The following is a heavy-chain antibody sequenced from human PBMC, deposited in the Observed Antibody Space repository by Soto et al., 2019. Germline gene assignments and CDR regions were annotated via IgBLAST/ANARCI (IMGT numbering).Heavy chain of an antibody. CDR2: ISYDGSNK. Sequence: QVQLVESGGGVVQPGRSLRLSCAASGFTFSSYAMHWVRQAPGKGLEWVAVISYDGSNKYYADSVKGRFTISRDNSKNTLYLQMNSLRAEDTAVYYCARLPGYGSGDDYWGQGTLVTVS. CDR3: ARLPGYGSGDDY. J-gene: IGHJ4*02. D-gene: IGHD3-10*01. V-gene: IGHV3-30-3*01. CDR1: GFTFSSYA.